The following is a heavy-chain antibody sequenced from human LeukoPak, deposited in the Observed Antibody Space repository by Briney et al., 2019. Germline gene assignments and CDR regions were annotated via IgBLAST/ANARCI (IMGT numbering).Heavy chain of an antibody. CDR3: ARRDNYDY. Sequence: PGGSLRLSCAASGFTLSGNWMHWVRHAPGKGLVWVSRINSDGGSTSYADSVKGRFTISRDNAKNTLYLQMNSLRAEDTAVYYCARRDNYDYWGQGTLVTVSS. CDR2: INSDGGST. D-gene: IGHD2-15*01. J-gene: IGHJ4*02. V-gene: IGHV3-74*01. CDR1: GFTLSGNW.